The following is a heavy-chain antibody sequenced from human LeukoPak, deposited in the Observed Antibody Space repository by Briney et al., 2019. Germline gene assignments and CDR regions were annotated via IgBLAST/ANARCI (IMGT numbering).Heavy chain of an antibody. V-gene: IGHV3-21*06. CDR2: ISFISTHI. CDR1: GFIGYDGY. D-gene: IGHD6-6*01. Sequence: GGSLRLSCAVSGFIGYDGYMNWVRQAPGRGLEWVSSISFISTHIYYADSIQGRFTISRDNAENSLYLQMNSLRAEDTAVYYCARGHNSSSSGFYYYYMDVWGRGTTVTVSS. J-gene: IGHJ6*03. CDR3: ARGHNSSSSGFYYYYMDV.